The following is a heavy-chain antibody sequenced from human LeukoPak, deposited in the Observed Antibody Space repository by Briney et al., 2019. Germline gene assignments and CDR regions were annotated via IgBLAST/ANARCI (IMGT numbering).Heavy chain of an antibody. D-gene: IGHD2-2*01. CDR3: ARGETSSYDY. CDR1: GFTFSTYS. J-gene: IGHJ4*02. V-gene: IGHV3-53*01. CDR2: IYSGGNT. Sequence: PGGSLRLSCAASGFTFSTYSMKWVRQAPGKGLEWVSVIYSGGNTYYADSVKGRFTISRDNSKNTVYLQMNSLRAEDTAVYYCARGETSSYDYWGQGTLVTVSS.